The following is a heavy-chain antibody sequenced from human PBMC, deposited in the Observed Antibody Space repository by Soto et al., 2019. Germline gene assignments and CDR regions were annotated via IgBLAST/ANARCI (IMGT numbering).Heavy chain of an antibody. CDR3: VKRMPEAGWYSYYFDY. J-gene: IGHJ4*02. Sequence: EVQLSESGGGLVQPGGSLRLSCTASGFTFGSYAMNWVRQSPGKGLEWVSAITGSGGTTYYTDSVKGRFTISRDNSKNTVYLHMNSLRAEDTAVYYCVKRMPEAGWYSYYFDYWGQGTLVTVSS. D-gene: IGHD2-15*01. CDR2: ITGSGGTT. V-gene: IGHV3-23*01. CDR1: GFTFGSYA.